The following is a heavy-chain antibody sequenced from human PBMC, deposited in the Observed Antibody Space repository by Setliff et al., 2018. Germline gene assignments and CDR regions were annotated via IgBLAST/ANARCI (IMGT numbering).Heavy chain of an antibody. V-gene: IGHV1-69*05. J-gene: IGHJ5*02. Sequence: SVKVSCKASGGTFSSYAIDWVRQAPGQGLEWMGGIIPMFGTTNYAQKFQGRVTIITDESTSTAYMELSSLRSEDTAVYYCARSGSYGMRYWFDHWGQGTLVTVSS. D-gene: IGHD1-26*01. CDR2: IIPMFGTT. CDR3: ARSGSYGMRYWFDH. CDR1: GGTFSSYA.